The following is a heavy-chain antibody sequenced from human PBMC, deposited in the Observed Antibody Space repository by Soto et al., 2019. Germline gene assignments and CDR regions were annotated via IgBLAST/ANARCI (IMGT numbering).Heavy chain of an antibody. D-gene: IGHD4-17*01. J-gene: IGHJ5*02. CDR3: ARGWDYGDYAWFDP. CDR1: GGSFNGYF. Sequence: QVQLQQWGAGLLKPSETLSLTCAVYGGSFNGYFWRWIRQSPGKGLEWIGEINHSGRTNYNPSLKSRVTTSVDTSKNQFSLKLTSVTAADTAVYYCARGWDYGDYAWFDPWGQGTPVTVSS. CDR2: INHSGRT. V-gene: IGHV4-34*01.